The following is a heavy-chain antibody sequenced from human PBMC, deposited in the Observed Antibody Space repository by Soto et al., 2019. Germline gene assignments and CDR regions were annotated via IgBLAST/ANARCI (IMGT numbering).Heavy chain of an antibody. CDR1: GFTFSNAW. CDR3: TTEYDFWSGSYFDY. Sequence: GGSLRLSCAASGFTFSNAWMSWVRQAPGKGLEWVGRIKSKTDGGTTDYAAPVKGRFTISRDDSKNTLYLQMNSLKTEDTAVYYCTTEYDFWSGSYFDYWGQGTLVTVSS. CDR2: IKSKTDGGTT. D-gene: IGHD3-3*01. V-gene: IGHV3-15*01. J-gene: IGHJ4*02.